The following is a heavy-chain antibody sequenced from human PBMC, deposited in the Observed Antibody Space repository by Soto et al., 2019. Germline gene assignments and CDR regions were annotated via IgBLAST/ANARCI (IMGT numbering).Heavy chain of an antibody. D-gene: IGHD3-10*01. J-gene: IGHJ4*02. Sequence: ASVKVSCKASGYKFSSYAIHWVRQAPGQRLEWMGWINVGNGNTKYSQKFHDRVTIIRDTSADTAYMEVSSLRSEDTAVYYCARRNVYGSGSYSFDYWGQGTLVTVSS. CDR2: INVGNGNT. CDR1: GYKFSSYA. V-gene: IGHV1-3*01. CDR3: ARRNVYGSGSYSFDY.